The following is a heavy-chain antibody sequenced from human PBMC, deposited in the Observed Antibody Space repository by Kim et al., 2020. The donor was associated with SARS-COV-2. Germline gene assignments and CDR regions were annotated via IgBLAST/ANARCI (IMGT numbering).Heavy chain of an antibody. V-gene: IGHV3-21*01. Sequence: GGSLRLSCAASGFTFSSYSMNWVRQAPGKGLEWVSSISSSSSYIYYADSVKGRFTISRDNAKNSLYLQMNSLRAEDTAVYYCAREYLDTAQMGGMDVWGQGTTVTVSS. CDR1: GFTFSSYS. D-gene: IGHD5-18*01. CDR2: ISSSSSYI. J-gene: IGHJ6*02. CDR3: AREYLDTAQMGGMDV.